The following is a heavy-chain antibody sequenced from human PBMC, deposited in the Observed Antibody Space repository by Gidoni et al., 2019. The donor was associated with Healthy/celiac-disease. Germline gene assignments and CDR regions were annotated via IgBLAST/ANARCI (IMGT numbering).Heavy chain of an antibody. D-gene: IGHD6-13*01. CDR2: IKSKTDGGTT. Sequence: EVQLVESGGGLVKPGGSLRLSCAASGFTFSNAWMSWVRPAPGKGLEWVGRIKSKTDGGTTDYAAPVKGRFTISRDDSKNTLYLQMNSLKTEDTAVYYCTTSPGTGYSSSWVYYYYYGMDVWGQGTTVTVSS. CDR3: TTSPGTGYSSSWVYYYYYGMDV. CDR1: GFTFSNAW. V-gene: IGHV3-15*01. J-gene: IGHJ6*02.